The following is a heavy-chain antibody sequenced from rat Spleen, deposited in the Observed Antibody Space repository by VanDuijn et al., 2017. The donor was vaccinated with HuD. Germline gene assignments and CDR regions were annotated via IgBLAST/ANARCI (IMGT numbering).Heavy chain of an antibody. V-gene: IGHV5-22*01. CDR2: ISYEGSST. CDR3: ARSVFDY. J-gene: IGHJ2*01. Sequence: EVQLVESGGGLVQSGRSLKLSCAASGFSFSDHYMAWVRQGPKKGLEWVASISYEGSSTYYGDSVKGRFTISRDNAKSTLYLQMDSLRSEDTATYYCARSVFDYWGQGVVVTVSS. CDR1: GFSFSDHY.